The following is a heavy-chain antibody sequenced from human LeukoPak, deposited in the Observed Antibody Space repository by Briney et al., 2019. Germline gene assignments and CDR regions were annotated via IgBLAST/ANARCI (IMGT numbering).Heavy chain of an antibody. CDR3: ARASYYFDY. J-gene: IGHJ4*02. V-gene: IGHV4-59*01. CDR2: IYYSGST. Sequence: SETLSLTCTVSGGSISSYYWSWIRQPPGKGLEWIGYIYYSGSTNYNPSLKSRVTISVDTSKNQFSLKLSSVTAADTAAYYCARASYYFDYWGQGTLVTVSS. CDR1: GGSISSYY.